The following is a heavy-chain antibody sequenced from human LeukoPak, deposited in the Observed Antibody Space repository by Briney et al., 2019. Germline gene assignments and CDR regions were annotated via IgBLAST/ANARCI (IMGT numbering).Heavy chain of an antibody. Sequence: GGSLRLSCAASGFTFSNFEMNWVRQAPGKGLEWVSYISSSGSTIHYADSVKGRFTISRDNAKNSLYLQMNSLRAEDTAVYYCAELGITMIGGVWGKGTTVTISS. CDR2: ISSSGSTI. CDR3: AELGITMIGGV. V-gene: IGHV3-48*03. CDR1: GFTFSNFE. J-gene: IGHJ6*04. D-gene: IGHD3-10*02.